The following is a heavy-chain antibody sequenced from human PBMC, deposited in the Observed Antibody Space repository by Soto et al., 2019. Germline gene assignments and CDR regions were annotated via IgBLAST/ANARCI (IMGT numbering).Heavy chain of an antibody. CDR3: ARMSRGYSSSWFDP. CDR1: GYTFTRYD. J-gene: IGHJ5*02. V-gene: IGHV1-8*01. Sequence: QVQLVQSGAEVKKPGASVKVSCKASGYTFTRYDINWVRQATGQGLEWMGWMNPNSGNTGYAQKFQGRVTMTRNTSISTDYMELSSLRSEDTAVYYCARMSRGYSSSWFDPWGQGTLVTVSS. CDR2: MNPNSGNT. D-gene: IGHD5-18*01.